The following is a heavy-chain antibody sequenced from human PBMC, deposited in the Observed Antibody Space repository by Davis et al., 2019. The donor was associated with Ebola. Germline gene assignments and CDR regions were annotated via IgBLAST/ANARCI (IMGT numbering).Heavy chain of an antibody. CDR1: GGSIRTHY. Sequence: MPSETLSLTCTVSGGSIRTHYWSWIRQSPGKGLEWIGYGYYGGRTDYNPSLKSRVTISVDTSKNQFSLKLSSVTAADTAVYYCARGPHVRWFDPWGQGTLVTVSS. J-gene: IGHJ5*02. CDR2: GYYGGRT. V-gene: IGHV4-59*11. D-gene: IGHD3-10*01. CDR3: ARGPHVRWFDP.